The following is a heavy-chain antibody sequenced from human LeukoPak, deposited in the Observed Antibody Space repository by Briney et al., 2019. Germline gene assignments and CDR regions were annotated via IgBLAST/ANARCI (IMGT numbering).Heavy chain of an antibody. Sequence: PGGSLRLSCTASGFTFSTYWMHWVRQAPGKGLLWVSRLNGDGSTTTYADSVKGRFTISRDNAKNTLYLQMNALRVEDTAVYFCARGMDYYDNRGYTTDSWGQGTLVTVAS. CDR3: ARGMDYYDNRGYTTDS. CDR1: GFTFSTYW. D-gene: IGHD3-22*01. J-gene: IGHJ4*02. V-gene: IGHV3-74*01. CDR2: LNGDGSTT.